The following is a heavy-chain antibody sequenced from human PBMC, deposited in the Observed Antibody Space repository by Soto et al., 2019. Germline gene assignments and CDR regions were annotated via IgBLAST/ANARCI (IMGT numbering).Heavy chain of an antibody. CDR2: IYYSGST. J-gene: IGHJ4*02. Sequence: SETLSLTCTVSGGSISSYYWSWFRQPPGKGLEWIGYIYYSGSTNYNPSVKGRFTISRDNSKNTLYLQMNSLRAEDTAAYYCAKDQAPFYYNSRETFDYWGQGTLVTVSS. CDR1: GGSISSYY. V-gene: IGHV4-59*12. D-gene: IGHD3-22*01. CDR3: AKDQAPFYYNSRETFDY.